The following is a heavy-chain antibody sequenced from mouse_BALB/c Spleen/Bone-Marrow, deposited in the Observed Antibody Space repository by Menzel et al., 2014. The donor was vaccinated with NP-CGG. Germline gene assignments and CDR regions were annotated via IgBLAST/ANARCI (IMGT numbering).Heavy chain of an antibody. D-gene: IGHD6-1*01. CDR1: GYTFSSYW. CDR3: ARASWDY. V-gene: IGHV1-9*01. CDR2: ILPGSGST. J-gene: IGHJ4*01. Sequence: QVQLKQSGAELMKPGASVKISCKATGYTFSSYWIEWVKQRPGHGPEWIGEILPGSGSTNYNEKFKGKATFTADTSSNTAYMQLSSLTSEDSAVYYCARASWDYWGQGTSVTVSS.